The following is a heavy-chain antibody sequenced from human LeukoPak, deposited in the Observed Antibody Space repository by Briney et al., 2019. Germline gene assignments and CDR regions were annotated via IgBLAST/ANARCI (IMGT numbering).Heavy chain of an antibody. CDR3: ARDGDSSSSLFDI. Sequence: SETLSLTCTVSGGSISSGSYYWSWIRQPAGKGLEWIGRMYTSGRTNYNPSLKGRVTISVDTSKNQFSLKLSSVTAADTAVYYCARDGDSSSSLFDIWGQGTTVTVSS. J-gene: IGHJ3*02. CDR1: GGSISSGSYY. V-gene: IGHV4-61*02. D-gene: IGHD6-6*01. CDR2: MYTSGRT.